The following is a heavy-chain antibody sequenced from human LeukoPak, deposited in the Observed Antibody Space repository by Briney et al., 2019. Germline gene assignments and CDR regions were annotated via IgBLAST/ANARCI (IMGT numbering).Heavy chain of an antibody. Sequence: GGSLRLSCAASGFTFSGYWMHWVRQAPGKGLVWVSRINSDGYSITYADSVKGRFTISRDNAKNTLYLQMNSLIAEDTAVYFCTRAGYSSGFDSWGQGTLVTVSS. CDR3: TRAGYSSGFDS. D-gene: IGHD6-19*01. J-gene: IGHJ5*01. V-gene: IGHV3-74*03. CDR1: GFTFSGYW. CDR2: INSDGYSI.